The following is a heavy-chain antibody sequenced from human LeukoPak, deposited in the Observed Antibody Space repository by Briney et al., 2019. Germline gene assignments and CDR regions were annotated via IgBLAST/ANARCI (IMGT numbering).Heavy chain of an antibody. CDR1: GFTFSDYW. CDR3: ARDLYYFDSSGYYASDL. J-gene: IGHJ5*02. Sequence: GGSLRLSCAASGFTFSDYWMSWVRQAPGKGLEWVANIKQDGSEKHYVDSLRGRFTISRDNAKNSLDLQMNSLRAEDTAVYFCARDLYYFDSSGYYASDLWGQGTLATVSS. D-gene: IGHD3-22*01. CDR2: IKQDGSEK. V-gene: IGHV3-7*01.